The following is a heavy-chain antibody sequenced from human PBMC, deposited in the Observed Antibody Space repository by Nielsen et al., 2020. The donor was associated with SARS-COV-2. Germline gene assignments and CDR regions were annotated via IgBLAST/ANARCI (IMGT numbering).Heavy chain of an antibody. CDR1: GFTFNDYA. CDR2: ISGRGGST. D-gene: IGHD3-22*01. Sequence: GSLRLSCAASGFTFNDYAMSWVRQAPGKGLEWVSTISGRGGSTYYADSVKGRFTISRDNSKNTLSLQMNSLSAEDTAVYYCAKGNAMIVVGMTFDYWGQGTLVTVSS. V-gene: IGHV3-23*01. J-gene: IGHJ4*02. CDR3: AKGNAMIVVGMTFDY.